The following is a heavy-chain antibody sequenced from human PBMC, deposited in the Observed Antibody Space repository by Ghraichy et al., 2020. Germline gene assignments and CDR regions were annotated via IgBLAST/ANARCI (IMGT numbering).Heavy chain of an antibody. V-gene: IGHV4-61*02. J-gene: IGHJ3*02. CDR3: ARAKQPPRFLEWSIGDAFDI. Sequence: SETLSLTCTVSGDSISSGRYYWSWIRQPAGKRLEWIGRIHSSGTTSDNPSLKSRVAMSVDTSKNQFSLRLKSLTAADTAVYYCARAKQPPRFLEWSIGDAFDIWGQGTMVTVSS. CDR2: IHSSGTT. CDR1: GDSISSGRYY. D-gene: IGHD3-3*01.